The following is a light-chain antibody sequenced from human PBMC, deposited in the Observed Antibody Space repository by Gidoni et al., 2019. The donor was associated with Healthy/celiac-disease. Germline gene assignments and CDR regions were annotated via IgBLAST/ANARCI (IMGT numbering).Light chain of an antibody. CDR2: AAS. V-gene: IGKV1-39*01. CDR3: QHSYSTPLT. J-gene: IGKJ4*01. Sequence: DIQMTQSPSSLSASVGDRVTITCRARHSISSYLNWYQQKPGKAPNLLIYAASSLQSGVPSRFSGRGSGPYFTLPIHSLQPEDFATYFFQHSYSTPLTFGGXTKVEIQ. CDR1: HSISSY.